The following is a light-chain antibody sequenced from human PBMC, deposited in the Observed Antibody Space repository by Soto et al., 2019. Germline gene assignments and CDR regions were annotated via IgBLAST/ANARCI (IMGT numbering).Light chain of an antibody. CDR2: DAS. J-gene: IGKJ5*01. Sequence: EIVMTQSPATLSVSPGERATLSCRASQSVSSYLAWYQHKPGQAPRLLIYDASNRATGIPARFSGSGSGTDFTLTISSLEPEDFAVYYCQQRSNWRSTFGGGTRLEIK. CDR1: QSVSSY. CDR3: QQRSNWRST. V-gene: IGKV3-11*01.